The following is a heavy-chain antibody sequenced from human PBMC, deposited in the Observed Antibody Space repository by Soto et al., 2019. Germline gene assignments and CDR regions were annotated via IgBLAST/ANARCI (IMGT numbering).Heavy chain of an antibody. V-gene: IGHV4-4*07. Sequence: QMQVQESGPGLVKPSETLSLTCSVSGGSMSKFYWSWIRKTAGKGLEWMGRVYATGTSDYNPSLRSRIAMSVDISKKTFSLRLRSVTAADTGVYYCVRDGSKTLRDCFDPWGQGILVTVSS. CDR1: GGSMSKFY. J-gene: IGHJ5*02. CDR3: VRDGSKTLRDCFDP. CDR2: VYATGTS. D-gene: IGHD4-17*01.